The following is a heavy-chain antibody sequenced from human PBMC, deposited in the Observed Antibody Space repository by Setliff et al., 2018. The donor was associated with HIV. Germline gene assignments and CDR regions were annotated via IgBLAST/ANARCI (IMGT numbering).Heavy chain of an antibody. CDR3: ARISVASRYNSDMDV. J-gene: IGHJ6*03. CDR1: GFIFSTYG. CDR2: IRSDETNK. D-gene: IGHD5-12*01. V-gene: IGHV3-30*02. Sequence: GGSLRLSCEASGFIFSTYGMHWVRQAPGKGLEWAAFIRSDETNKYYSDSVKGRFTISRDTSKNTLFLQINSLRPEDTAVYYCARISVASRYNSDMDVWGKGTTGTVSS.